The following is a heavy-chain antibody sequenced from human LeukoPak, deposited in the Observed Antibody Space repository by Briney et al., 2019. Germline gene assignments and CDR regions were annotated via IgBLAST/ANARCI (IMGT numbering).Heavy chain of an antibody. J-gene: IGHJ6*03. Sequence: PGGSLRLSCAASAFTVSGNHMNWVRQAPGKGLEWVSVTYSFGRTHYADSVKGRFTISRDNSKNTLYLQMSSLRADDTAVYYCLPNGPNYFMDVWGQGTTVTVSS. CDR1: AFTVSGNH. CDR2: TYSFGRT. D-gene: IGHD1-1*01. V-gene: IGHV3-66*02. CDR3: LPNGPNYFMDV.